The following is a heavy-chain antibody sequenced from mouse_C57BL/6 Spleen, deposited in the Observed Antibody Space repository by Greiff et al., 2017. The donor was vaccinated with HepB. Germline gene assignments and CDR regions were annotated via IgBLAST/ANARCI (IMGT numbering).Heavy chain of an antibody. CDR2: IDPSDSET. CDR3: ARSCYGSSYAMDY. Sequence: QVQLKQPGAELVRPGSSVKLSCKASGYTFTSYWMHWVKQRPIQGLAWIGNIDPSDSETHYNQKFKDKATLTVDKSSSTAYMQLSSLTSEDAAVYICARSCYGSSYAMDYWGQGTSVTVSS. D-gene: IGHD1-1*01. CDR1: GYTFTSYW. J-gene: IGHJ4*01. V-gene: IGHV1-52*01.